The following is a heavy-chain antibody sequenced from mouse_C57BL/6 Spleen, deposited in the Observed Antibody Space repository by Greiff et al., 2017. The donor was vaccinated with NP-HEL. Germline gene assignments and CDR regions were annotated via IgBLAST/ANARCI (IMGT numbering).Heavy chain of an antibody. CDR3: ARIRRITGTSHWDFDG. CDR1: GFSLSTFGMG. CDR2: ICWDDDK. V-gene: IGHV8-8*01. D-gene: IGHD4-1*01. Sequence: QVTLKESGPGILQPSQTLSLTCSFSGFSLSTFGMGVGWIRQPSGKGLEWLAHICWDDDKYYNPALKSRLTISKATSKNQVFLKIANVDTADTATYYCARIRRITGTSHWDFDGWGTGTTVTVSS. J-gene: IGHJ1*03.